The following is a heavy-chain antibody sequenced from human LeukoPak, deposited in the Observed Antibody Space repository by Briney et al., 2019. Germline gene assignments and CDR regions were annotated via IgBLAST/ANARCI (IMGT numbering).Heavy chain of an antibody. D-gene: IGHD3-16*02. V-gene: IGHV4-30-4*01. CDR3: ARAGRLGELSLSPLDY. CDR2: IYYSGST. Sequence: SQTLSLTCTVSGGSISSGDYYWSWIRQPPGKGLEWIGYIYYSGSTNYNPSLKSRVTISVDTSKNQFSLKLSSVTAADTAVYYCARAGRLGELSLSPLDYWGQGTLVTVSS. CDR1: GGSISSGDYY. J-gene: IGHJ4*02.